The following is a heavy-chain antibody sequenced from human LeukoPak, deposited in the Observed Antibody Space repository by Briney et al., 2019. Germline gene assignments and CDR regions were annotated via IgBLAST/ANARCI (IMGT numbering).Heavy chain of an antibody. CDR3: ANHAAGPFGGY. CDR1: GFTFSSYA. V-gene: IGHV3-23*01. J-gene: IGHJ4*02. Sequence: GGSLRLSCAASGFTFSSYAMSWVRQAPGKGLEWVSAISGSGGSTYYADSVKGRFTISRDNSKNTLYLQMNSLRAEDMAVYYCANHAAGPFGGYWGQGTLVTVSS. CDR2: ISGSGGST. D-gene: IGHD6-19*01.